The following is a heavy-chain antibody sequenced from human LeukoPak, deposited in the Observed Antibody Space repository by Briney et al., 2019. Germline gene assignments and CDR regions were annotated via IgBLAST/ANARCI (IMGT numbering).Heavy chain of an antibody. V-gene: IGHV3-53*01. CDR2: IYKNAIT. Sequence: GGSLRLSCAASGFTVSSNYMTWVRQAPGKGLEWVSVIYKNAITYYADTVKGRFTISRDDSKNTLYLQMNSLRADDTAVYYCARSLRVRGVPDYMDVWGKGTTVTISS. CDR1: GFTVSSNY. J-gene: IGHJ6*03. CDR3: ARSLRVRGVPDYMDV. D-gene: IGHD3-10*01.